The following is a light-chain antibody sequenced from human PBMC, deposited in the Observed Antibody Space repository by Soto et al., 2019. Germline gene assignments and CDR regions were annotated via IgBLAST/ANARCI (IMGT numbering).Light chain of an antibody. Sequence: EIVLTQSPGTLSLSPGGRATLSCRASQSVSSSYLAWYQQKPGQAPRLLIYDVSTRATGIPARFSGSGSGTEFTLTISSLQSEDFAVYYCQQYYNWLTFGGGTKVDIK. CDR2: DVS. CDR3: QQYYNWLT. V-gene: IGKV3-15*01. CDR1: QSVSSSY. J-gene: IGKJ4*01.